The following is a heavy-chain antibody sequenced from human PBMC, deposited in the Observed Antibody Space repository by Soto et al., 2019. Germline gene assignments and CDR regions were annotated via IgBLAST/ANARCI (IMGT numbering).Heavy chain of an antibody. V-gene: IGHV4-34*09. CDR1: VGSFSGYY. CDR2: INYSGST. CDR3: ARETSSSDY. J-gene: IGHJ4*02. Sequence: PSETLSLTCAVYVGSFSGYYWSWIRQPPGKGLEWIGDINYSGSTNYNPSLKSRVTISVDTSKNQFSLKLSSVTAADTAVYYCARETSSSDYWGQGTLVTVSS. D-gene: IGHD2-2*01.